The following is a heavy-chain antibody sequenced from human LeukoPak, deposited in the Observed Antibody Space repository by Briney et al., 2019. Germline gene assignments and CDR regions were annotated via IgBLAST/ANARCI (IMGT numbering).Heavy chain of an antibody. V-gene: IGHV3-21*01. D-gene: IGHD2-2*01. Sequence: PGGSLRLSCAASGFTFSSYSMNWVRQAPGKGLEWVSSISSSSSYIYYADSVKGRFTISRDNAKNSLYLQMNSLRAEDTAVYYCARASQLLVVLSRMDVWGQGTTVTVSS. CDR3: ARASQLLVVLSRMDV. CDR2: ISSSSSYI. J-gene: IGHJ6*02. CDR1: GFTFSSYS.